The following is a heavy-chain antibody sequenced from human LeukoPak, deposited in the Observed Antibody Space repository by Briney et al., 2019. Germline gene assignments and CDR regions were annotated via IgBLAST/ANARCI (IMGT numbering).Heavy chain of an antibody. J-gene: IGHJ4*02. CDR2: ISYDGTNK. D-gene: IGHD1-1*01. CDR1: GFTFINYA. Sequence: GGSLRLSCAASGFTFINYAIHWVRQAPGKGLEWVAVISYDGTNKYYADSVKGRFTISRDNSKNTLYLQMNSLRAEDTAEYYCAREQLWAYHFDYWGQGTLVTVSS. V-gene: IGHV3-30*04. CDR3: AREQLWAYHFDY.